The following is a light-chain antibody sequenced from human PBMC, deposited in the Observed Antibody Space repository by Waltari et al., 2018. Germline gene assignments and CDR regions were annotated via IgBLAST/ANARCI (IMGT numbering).Light chain of an antibody. Sequence: DIQMTQSPSTLSAFVGASVTISCRASQTISSWLAWYQQKPGKAPKLLIYKASTLESGVPSRFSGSGSGTEFTLTISSLQPDDFATYYCQQYNSYSPETFGQGTKVQIK. CDR1: QTISSW. V-gene: IGKV1-5*03. J-gene: IGKJ1*01. CDR3: QQYNSYSPET. CDR2: KAS.